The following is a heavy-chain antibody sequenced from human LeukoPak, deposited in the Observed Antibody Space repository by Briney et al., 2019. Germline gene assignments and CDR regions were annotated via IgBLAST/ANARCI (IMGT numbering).Heavy chain of an antibody. D-gene: IGHD6-19*01. CDR2: IYYSGST. Sequence: SESLSLTCTVSGGSISSSSYYWGWIRQPPGKGLEWIGGIYYSGSTYYNPSLKSRVTISVDTSKNQFSLKLSSVTAADTAVYYCAREGGPVAGTIEGFDYWGQGTLVTVSS. J-gene: IGHJ4*02. CDR3: AREGGPVAGTIEGFDY. CDR1: GGSISSSSYY. V-gene: IGHV4-39*07.